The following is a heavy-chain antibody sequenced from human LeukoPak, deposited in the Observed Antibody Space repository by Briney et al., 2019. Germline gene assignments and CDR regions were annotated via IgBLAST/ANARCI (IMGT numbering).Heavy chain of an antibody. Sequence: GGSLRLSCAASGFTFSDYYMSWIRQAPGKGLEWVSYISSSGSTIYYADSVKGRFTISRDNAENSLYLQMNSLRAEDTAVYYCARADYGDYVDDAFDIWGQGTMVTVSS. CDR1: GFTFSDYY. D-gene: IGHD4-17*01. CDR2: ISSSGSTI. J-gene: IGHJ3*02. CDR3: ARADYGDYVDDAFDI. V-gene: IGHV3-11*01.